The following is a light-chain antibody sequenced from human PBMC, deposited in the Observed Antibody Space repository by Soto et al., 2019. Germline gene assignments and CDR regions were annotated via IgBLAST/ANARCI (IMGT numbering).Light chain of an antibody. CDR3: GTWDSRLSGGV. J-gene: IGLJ2*01. CDR1: SSNIGNNY. CDR2: DNN. V-gene: IGLV1-51*01. Sequence: QSALTQPPSVSAAPGQKVTISCSGSSSNIGNNYVSWYQHLPGTAPKLLIYDNNKRPSGIPDRFSGSKSGTSATLDIIGLQTGDEADYYCGTWDSRLSGGVFGGGTKVTVL.